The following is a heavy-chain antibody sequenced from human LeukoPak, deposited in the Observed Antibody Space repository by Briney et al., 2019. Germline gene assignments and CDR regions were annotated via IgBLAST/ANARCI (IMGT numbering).Heavy chain of an antibody. CDR1: GFTVSGNY. V-gene: IGHV3-53*01. D-gene: IGHD4-23*01. J-gene: IGHJ4*02. CDR3: ARRAGGYSHPYDY. Sequence: GGSLRLSCAVSGFTVSGNYMSWVRQAPGKGLEWVSLIYSGGTTYYADSVKGRFTISRDNSKNTLYLQMNGLRAEDTAAYYCARRAGGYSHPYDYWGQGILVTVSS. CDR2: IYSGGTT.